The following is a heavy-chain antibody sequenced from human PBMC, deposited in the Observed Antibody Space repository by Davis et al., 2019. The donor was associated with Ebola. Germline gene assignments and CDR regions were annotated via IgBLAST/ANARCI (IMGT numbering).Heavy chain of an antibody. V-gene: IGHV4-59*05. D-gene: IGHD6-19*01. CDR3: AAYSSGWYVRAFDI. Sequence: SETLSLTCAVYGGSFSGYYWSWIRQPPGKGLEWIGSIYYSGSTYYNPSLKSRVTISVDTSKNQFSLKLSSVTAADTAVYYCAAYSSGWYVRAFDIWGQGTMVTVSS. J-gene: IGHJ3*02. CDR2: IYYSGST. CDR1: GGSFSGYY.